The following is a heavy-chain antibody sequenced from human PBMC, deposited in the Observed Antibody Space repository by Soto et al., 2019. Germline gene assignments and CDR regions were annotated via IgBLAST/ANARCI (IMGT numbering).Heavy chain of an antibody. Sequence: QVQLVESGGGVVQPGRSLRLSCAASGFTFSSYGMHWVRQAPGKGLEWVAVISYDGSNKYYADSVKGRFTISRDNSKNTLYLQMNSLRAEDTAVYYCAKDSGPYCTNGVCYSYYYYGMDVWGQGTTVTVSS. J-gene: IGHJ6*02. CDR3: AKDSGPYCTNGVCYSYYYYGMDV. V-gene: IGHV3-30*18. D-gene: IGHD2-8*01. CDR1: GFTFSSYG. CDR2: ISYDGSNK.